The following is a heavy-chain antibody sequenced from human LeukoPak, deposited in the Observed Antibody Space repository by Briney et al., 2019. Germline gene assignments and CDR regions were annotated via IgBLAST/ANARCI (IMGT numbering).Heavy chain of an antibody. J-gene: IGHJ6*02. V-gene: IGHV4-34*01. Sequence: SETLSLTCAVYGGSFSGYYWSWIRQPPGKGLEWIGEINHSGSTNYNPSLKSRVTISVDTSKNQFSLKLSSVTAADTAVYYCARAQLYYYYGMDVWGQGTTVTVSS. CDR2: INHSGST. D-gene: IGHD5-18*01. CDR3: ARAQLYYYYGMDV. CDR1: GGSFSGYY.